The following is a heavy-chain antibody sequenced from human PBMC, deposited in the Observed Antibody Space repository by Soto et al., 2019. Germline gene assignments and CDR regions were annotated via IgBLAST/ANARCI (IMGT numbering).Heavy chain of an antibody. D-gene: IGHD3-10*01. CDR2: ISAYNGNT. V-gene: IGHV1-18*04. CDR3: ARETGFGELTGWESYGMDV. CDR1: GYTFTSYG. J-gene: IGHJ6*02. Sequence: QVQLVQSGAEVKKPGASVKVSCKASGYTFTSYGISWVRQAPGQGLEWMGWISAYNGNTNYAQKLQGRVTMTTDTSTSTAYMELRSLRSDDTAGYYCARETGFGELTGWESYGMDVWGQGTTVTVSS.